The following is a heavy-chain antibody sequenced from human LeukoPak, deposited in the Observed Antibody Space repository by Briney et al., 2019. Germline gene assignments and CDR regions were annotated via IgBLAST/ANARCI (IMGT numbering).Heavy chain of an antibody. CDR3: ARDKPQYYYDSSGSFDY. D-gene: IGHD3-22*01. Sequence: ASVKVSCKASRGTFSSYAISWVRQAPGQGLEWMGGIIPIFGTANYAQKFQGRVTITADESTSTAYMELSSLRSEDTAVYYCARDKPQYYYDSSGSFDYWGQGTLVTVSS. CDR2: IIPIFGTA. J-gene: IGHJ4*02. V-gene: IGHV1-69*13. CDR1: RGTFSSYA.